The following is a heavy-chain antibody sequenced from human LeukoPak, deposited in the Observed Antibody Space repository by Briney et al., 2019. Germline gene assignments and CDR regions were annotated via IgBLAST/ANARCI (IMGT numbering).Heavy chain of an antibody. CDR3: AKKKDGGDAFDN. Sequence: ASVKVSCKPSVYTFTSYGTSWVRQAPGQGVEWMGWISAYNGNTNYAHKLQGGVTITADKSTSTAYMELTSLRSEATAMYYCAKKKDGGDAFDNWGQGTMVTVSS. CDR1: VYTFTSYG. V-gene: IGHV1-18*01. CDR2: ISAYNGNT. J-gene: IGHJ3*02. D-gene: IGHD3-10*01.